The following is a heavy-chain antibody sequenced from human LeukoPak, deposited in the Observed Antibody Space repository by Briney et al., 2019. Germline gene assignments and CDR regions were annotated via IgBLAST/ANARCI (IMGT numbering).Heavy chain of an antibody. CDR1: RFTFSSYW. CDR2: INSDGSST. V-gene: IGHV3-74*01. CDR3: ARVSRSPREQSGYYYYMDV. J-gene: IGHJ6*03. Sequence: GGSLRLSCAASRFTFSSYWMHWVRQAPGKGLVWVSRINSDGSSTSYADSVKGRFTISRDNAKNTLYLQMNSLRAEDTAVYYCARVSRSPREQSGYYYYMDVWGKGTTVTVSS. D-gene: IGHD1-26*01.